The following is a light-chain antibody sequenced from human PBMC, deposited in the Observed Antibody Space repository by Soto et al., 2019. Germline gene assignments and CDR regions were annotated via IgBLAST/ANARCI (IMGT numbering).Light chain of an antibody. Sequence: DIQMTQSPSTLSASVGDRVTITCRASQSISSWLAWYQQKPGKAPKLLIYDASSLESGVTSRFSGSGSGTEFTLTISSLQPDDFATYYCQQQRTFGQGTKVEIK. CDR2: DAS. J-gene: IGKJ1*01. CDR3: QQQRT. CDR1: QSISSW. V-gene: IGKV1-5*01.